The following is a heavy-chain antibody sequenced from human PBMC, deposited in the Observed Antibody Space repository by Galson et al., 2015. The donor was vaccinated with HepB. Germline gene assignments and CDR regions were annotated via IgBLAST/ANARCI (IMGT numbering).Heavy chain of an antibody. CDR2: ISYDGSNK. D-gene: IGHD2-21*02. J-gene: IGHJ4*02. CDR3: ARDMGKVTPNYFDY. V-gene: IGHV3-30-3*01. Sequence: SLRLSCAASGFPFSGYWMSWVRQAPGKGLEWVAFISYDGSNKFYGEFVKGRFTISRDNSKNTVYVQMNRLKPEDTAVYYCARDMGKVTPNYFDYWGQGTLVTVSS. CDR1: GFPFSGYW.